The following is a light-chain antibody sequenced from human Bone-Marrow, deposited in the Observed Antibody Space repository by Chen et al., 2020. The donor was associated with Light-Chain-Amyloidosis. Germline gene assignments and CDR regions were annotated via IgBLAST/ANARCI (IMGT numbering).Light chain of an antibody. Sequence: SYDLTHPPSLSVAPAQTARNPRSGDGLATKYAYWYQQKPGQAPVLVIHRDTERPSGISERFSGSSSGTTATLTISGVQAEDEADYHCQSADSSGTYEVIFGGGTKLTVL. CDR2: RDT. V-gene: IGLV3-25*03. J-gene: IGLJ2*01. CDR1: GLATKY. CDR3: QSADSSGTYEVI.